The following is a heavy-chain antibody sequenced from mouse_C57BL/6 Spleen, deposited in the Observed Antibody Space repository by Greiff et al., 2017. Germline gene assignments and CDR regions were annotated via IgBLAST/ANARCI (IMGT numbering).Heavy chain of an antibody. J-gene: IGHJ3*01. CDR3: ARRDGYYEFAY. Sequence: QVQLQQPGPELVKPGASVKISCKASGYAFSSSWMNWVKQRPGKGLEWIGRIYPGDGETNYNGKLKGKATLTADKSSSKAYMQLISLTSEDSAVYFCARRDGYYEFAYWGQGTLVTVSA. CDR2: IYPGDGET. D-gene: IGHD2-3*01. CDR1: GYAFSSSW. V-gene: IGHV1-82*01.